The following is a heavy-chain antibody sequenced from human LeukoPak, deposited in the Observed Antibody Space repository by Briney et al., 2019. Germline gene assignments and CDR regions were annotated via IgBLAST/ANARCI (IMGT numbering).Heavy chain of an antibody. V-gene: IGHV1-2*02. J-gene: IGHJ4*02. CDR1: AYTFTDYF. D-gene: IGHD6-6*01. Sequence: GASVKVSRKASAYTFTDYFIYWVRQAPGQGLEWMGWINPNSGGTNYAQKFQGRVTMTRDTSISTAYMELSRLRSDDTAVYYCARDKGYSSSHLLDYWGQGTLVTVSS. CDR2: INPNSGGT. CDR3: ARDKGYSSSHLLDY.